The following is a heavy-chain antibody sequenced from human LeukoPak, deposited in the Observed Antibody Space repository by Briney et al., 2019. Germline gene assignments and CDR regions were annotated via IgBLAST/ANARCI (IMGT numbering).Heavy chain of an antibody. CDR3: AKDREWEPLYYFDY. V-gene: IGHV3-9*01. CDR1: GFTFDDYA. D-gene: IGHD1-26*01. J-gene: IGHJ4*02. CDR2: ISWNSGSI. Sequence: GGSLRLSCAASGFTFDDYAMHWVRQAPGKGLEWVSGISWNSGSIGCADSVKGRFTISRDNAKNSLYLQMNSLRAEDTALYYCAKDREWEPLYYFDYWGQGTLVTVSS.